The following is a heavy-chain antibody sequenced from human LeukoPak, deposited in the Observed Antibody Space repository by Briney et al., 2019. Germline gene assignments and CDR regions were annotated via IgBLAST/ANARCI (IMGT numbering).Heavy chain of an antibody. J-gene: IGHJ4*02. CDR3: AREYYYNDSGHGSFRY. CDR1: GGSFSGYY. Sequence: ETPSLTCAVYGGSFSGYYWSWIRQPPGKGLEWVANIKHDGSEKYYVDSVRGRFTVSRDNAKNSLYLQMNSLRAEDTAVYYCAREYYYNDSGHGSFRYWGQGTLVTVSS. D-gene: IGHD3-22*01. CDR2: IKHDGSEK. V-gene: IGHV3-7*01.